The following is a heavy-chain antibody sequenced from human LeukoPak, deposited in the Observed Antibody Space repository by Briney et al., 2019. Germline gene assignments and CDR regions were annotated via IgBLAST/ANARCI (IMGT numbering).Heavy chain of an antibody. D-gene: IGHD1-26*01. CDR1: GYTFTSYG. J-gene: IGHJ4*02. Sequence: GASVKVSCKASGYTFTSYGISWVRQAPGQGLEWIRWISAYNCNTNYAQKLQGRVTMTTDTSTSTAYMELRSLRSDDTAVYYCAKAYCGRFYFGFWGPGTLVTVSS. CDR3: AKAYCGRFYFGF. CDR2: ISAYNCNT. V-gene: IGHV1-18*01.